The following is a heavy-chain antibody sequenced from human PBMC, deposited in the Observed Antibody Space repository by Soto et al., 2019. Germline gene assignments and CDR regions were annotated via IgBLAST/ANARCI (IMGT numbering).Heavy chain of an antibody. CDR3: TRDSGCGGDCYENYFDF. D-gene: IGHD2-21*02. J-gene: IGHJ4*02. V-gene: IGHV3-49*04. CDR1: GVTFGGYV. CDR2: IRSKVYGGST. Sequence: PGGSVGLSCTASGVTFGGYVMTWVRQGPGKGLEWIGFIRSKVYGGSTAYAASVEGRFTISRDDSKSVAYLQMNSLKVEDTAVYYCTRDSGCGGDCYENYFDFWGRGTLVTVSS.